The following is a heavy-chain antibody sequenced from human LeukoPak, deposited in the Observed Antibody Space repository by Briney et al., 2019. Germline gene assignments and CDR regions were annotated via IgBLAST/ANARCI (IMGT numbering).Heavy chain of an antibody. CDR3: ARGLPGHTSSMGY. CDR2: INTDGSSK. D-gene: IGHD6-6*01. Sequence: GGSLRLSCAASGFTFSSYWMHWVRQATGKGLLWVSRINTDGSSKSYADSVKGRFTISRDNAKNTLYLQMNSLRAEDTAVYYRARGLPGHTSSMGYWGQGILVTVSS. V-gene: IGHV3-74*01. CDR1: GFTFSSYW. J-gene: IGHJ4*02.